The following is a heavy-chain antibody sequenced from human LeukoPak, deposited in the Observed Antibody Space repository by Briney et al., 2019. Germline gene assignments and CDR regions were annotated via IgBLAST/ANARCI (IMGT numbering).Heavy chain of an antibody. CDR2: IKHDGSEK. CDR1: GFFFTNYF. CDR3: ATDRGWRTSGYYLYYFEY. J-gene: IGHJ4*02. V-gene: IGHV3-7*01. D-gene: IGHD3-3*01. Sequence: GGSLRLSCAASGFFFTNYFMSWVRQAPGKGLEWVASIKHDGSEKYYVDSVRGRFTISRDNTKNSLYLQMSSLRAEDTAVYYCATDRGWRTSGYYLYYFEYWGQGTLVTFSS.